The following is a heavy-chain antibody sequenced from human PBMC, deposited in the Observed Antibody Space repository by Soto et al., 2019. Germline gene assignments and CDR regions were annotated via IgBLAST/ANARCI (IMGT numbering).Heavy chain of an antibody. J-gene: IGHJ4*02. CDR3: ARLASQPGITDY. D-gene: IGHD1-20*01. CDR1: GGSISSSSYY. Sequence: QLQLQESGPGLVKPSETLSLTCTVSGGSISSSSYYWGWIRQPPGKGLEWIGSIYYSGSTYYNPSLKSRVTISVDTSKNQFSLKLSSVTAADTAVYYCARLASQPGITDYWGQGTLVTVSS. V-gene: IGHV4-39*01. CDR2: IYYSGST.